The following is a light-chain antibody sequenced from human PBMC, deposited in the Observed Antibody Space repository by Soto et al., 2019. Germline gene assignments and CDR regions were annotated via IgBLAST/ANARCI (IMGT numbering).Light chain of an antibody. J-gene: IGLJ2*01. V-gene: IGLV2-14*01. CDR2: EVS. CDR1: TGDVGYYNY. Sequence: QSALTQPASVSGSPGQSITISCTGTTGDVGYYNYVSWYQQHPGKAPKLMIYEVSNRPSGVSNRFSGSKSGNTASLTISGLQAEDEADYYCSSYTSSTTLVVFGGGTQLTAL. CDR3: SSYTSSTTLVV.